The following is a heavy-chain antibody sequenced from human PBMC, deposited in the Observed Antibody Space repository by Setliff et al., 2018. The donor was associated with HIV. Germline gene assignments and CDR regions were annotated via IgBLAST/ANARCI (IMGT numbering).Heavy chain of an antibody. CDR3: AREAHGSYGYDY. J-gene: IGHJ4*02. Sequence: PGGSLRLSCAASGFTFSSYSMNWVRQAPGKRLEWVSYISSSSSTIYYADSVKGRFTTSRDNAKNSLYLQMNKLRAEDTAVYYCAREAHGSYGYDYWGQGTRVSVSS. CDR1: GFTFSSYS. CDR2: ISSSSSTI. V-gene: IGHV3-48*01. D-gene: IGHD1-26*01.